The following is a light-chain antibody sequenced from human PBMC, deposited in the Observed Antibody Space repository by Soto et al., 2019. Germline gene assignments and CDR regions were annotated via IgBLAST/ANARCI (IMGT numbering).Light chain of an antibody. V-gene: IGLV1-44*01. CDR1: SSNIGSNT. Sequence: QSVLTQPPSASGTPGQRVTISCSGSSSNIGSNTVNWYKQLPGTAPKLLIYSNNQRPSGVPDRFSGSKSGTSASLAISGLQSEDEADYFCAAWDDSLNGYVFGTGTKVTVL. J-gene: IGLJ1*01. CDR2: SNN. CDR3: AAWDDSLNGYV.